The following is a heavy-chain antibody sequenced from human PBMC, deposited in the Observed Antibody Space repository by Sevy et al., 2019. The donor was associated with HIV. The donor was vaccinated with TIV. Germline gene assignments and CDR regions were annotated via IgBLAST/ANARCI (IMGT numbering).Heavy chain of an antibody. CDR3: AREAVALDY. D-gene: IGHD6-19*01. CDR2: IYYTGST. Sequence: SETLSLTCTVSGDSISSNNFYWGWIRQPPEKGLEWIGSIYYTGSTYYNPSLKSRVTISVDTSKNQFSLKLTSVTAADTAVYYCAREAVALDYWGQGTLVTVSS. CDR1: GDSISSNNFY. V-gene: IGHV4-39*02. J-gene: IGHJ4*01.